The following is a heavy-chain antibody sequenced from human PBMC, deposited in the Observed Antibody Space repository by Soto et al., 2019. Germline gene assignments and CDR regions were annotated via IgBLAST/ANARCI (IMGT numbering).Heavy chain of an antibody. V-gene: IGHV1-18*01. Sequence: QVQLVQSGAEVKKPGASVKVSCKASGYTFTSHGISWVRQAPGQGLEWMGWINTYNDNTDYAQKVQGRVPMTTHTPTRTAYMELRGLRSDDTALYYCAKEQTGYFDSWGQGTLVTVSS. J-gene: IGHJ4*02. CDR1: GYTFTSHG. CDR2: INTYNDNT. CDR3: AKEQTGYFDS.